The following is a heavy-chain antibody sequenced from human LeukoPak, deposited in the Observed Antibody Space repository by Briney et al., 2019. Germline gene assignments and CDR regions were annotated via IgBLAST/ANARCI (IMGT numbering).Heavy chain of an antibody. V-gene: IGHV3-7*01. Sequence: GGTLRLSCAASGFTFSDSWMSWVPPAQGQGLEWVVNMNQDGSAKDYVDSVKGRFTISRDNARNSLYLQMSSLRAEDTAVYYCATYTHWVAGDVWGQGTTVTVSS. CDR3: ATYTHWVAGDV. J-gene: IGHJ6*02. CDR1: GFTFSDSW. CDR2: MNQDGSAK. D-gene: IGHD3-16*01.